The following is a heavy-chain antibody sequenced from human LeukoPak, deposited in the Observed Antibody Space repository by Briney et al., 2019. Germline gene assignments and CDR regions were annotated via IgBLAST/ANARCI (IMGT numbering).Heavy chain of an antibody. J-gene: IGHJ6*04. V-gene: IGHV3-74*01. CDR1: GFTFSSYW. CDR3: AELGITMIGGV. D-gene: IGHD3-10*02. CDR2: INSDGSST. Sequence: GGSLRLSCAASGFTFSSYWMHWVRQAPGKGLVWVSRINSDGSSTSYADSVKGRFTISRDNAKNSVYLQMNNLRAEDTAVYYCAELGITMIGGVWGKGTTVTISS.